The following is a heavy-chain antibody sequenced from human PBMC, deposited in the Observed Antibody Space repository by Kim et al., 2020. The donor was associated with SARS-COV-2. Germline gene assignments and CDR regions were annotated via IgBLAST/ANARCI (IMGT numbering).Heavy chain of an antibody. D-gene: IGHD2-2*01. CDR3: AKDPVRYCSSTSCYA. Sequence: GGSLRLSCAASGFTFSSYAMSWVRQAPGKGLEWVSAISGSGGSTYYADSVKGRFTISRDNSKNTLYLQMNSLRAEDTAVYYCAKDPVRYCSSTSCYAWGQGTLVTVSS. CDR2: ISGSGGST. CDR1: GFTFSSYA. J-gene: IGHJ5*02. V-gene: IGHV3-23*01.